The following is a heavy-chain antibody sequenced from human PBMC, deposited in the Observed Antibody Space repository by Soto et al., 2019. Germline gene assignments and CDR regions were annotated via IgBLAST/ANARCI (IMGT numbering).Heavy chain of an antibody. Sequence: SETLSLTCAVYVGSFSGYYWTWIRQPPGKGQEWIGEINHSGSTNYNPSLKSRVTMSVDTSKNQFSLELSSVTAADTGVYYCARGRVTPIEYYYYGMDVWGQGTTVTVSS. J-gene: IGHJ6*02. D-gene: IGHD2-21*02. CDR3: ARGRVTPIEYYYYGMDV. V-gene: IGHV4-34*01. CDR1: VGSFSGYY. CDR2: INHSGST.